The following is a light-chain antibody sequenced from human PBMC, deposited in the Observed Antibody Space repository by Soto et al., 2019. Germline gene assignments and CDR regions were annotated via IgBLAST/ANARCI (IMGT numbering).Light chain of an antibody. CDR1: QSVSSN. J-gene: IGKJ1*01. Sequence: EIVMTQSPATLSVSPGERATLSCRASQSVSSNLAWYQQKPGQTPRLLIYGASTRAIGIPARFSGSGSGTDFTLTLSRLQSEDFAVYYCQQYNKWLWTFGQGTNVEI. V-gene: IGKV3-15*01. CDR3: QQYNKWLWT. CDR2: GAS.